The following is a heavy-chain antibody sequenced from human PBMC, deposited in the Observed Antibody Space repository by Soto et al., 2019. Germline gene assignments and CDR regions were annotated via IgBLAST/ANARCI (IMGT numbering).Heavy chain of an antibody. Sequence: SETMALTCTVSGGSISSRSDYGGWIRQPPGKGLEWIGSIYYSGSTYYNPSLKSRVTISVDTSKNQFSLKLSSVTAADTAVYYCARDAATIFGVVTYYYGMDVWGQGTTVTVS. D-gene: IGHD3-3*01. CDR2: IYYSGST. CDR1: GGSISSRSDY. J-gene: IGHJ6*02. CDR3: ARDAATIFGVVTYYYGMDV. V-gene: IGHV4-39*02.